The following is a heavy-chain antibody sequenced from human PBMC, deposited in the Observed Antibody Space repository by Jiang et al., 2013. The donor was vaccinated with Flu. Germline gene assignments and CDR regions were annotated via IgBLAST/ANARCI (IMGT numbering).Heavy chain of an antibody. V-gene: IGHV2-5*02. CDR1: GFSLSTSGVG. CDR3: AHSPYTNPYYYDSSGYPQSGFLFDY. Sequence: KPTQTLTLTCTFSGFSLSTSGVGVGWIRQPPGKALEWLALIYWDDDKRYSPSLKSRLTITKDTSKNQVVLTMTNMDPVDTATYYCAHSPYTNPYYYDSSGYPQSGFLFDYWGQGTLVTVSS. J-gene: IGHJ4*02. D-gene: IGHD3-22*01. CDR2: IYWDDDK.